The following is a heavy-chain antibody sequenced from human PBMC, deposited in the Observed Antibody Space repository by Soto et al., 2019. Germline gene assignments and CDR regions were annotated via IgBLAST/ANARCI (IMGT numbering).Heavy chain of an antibody. CDR1: GFTFSSYA. D-gene: IGHD4-17*01. V-gene: IGHV3-64*01. J-gene: IGHJ2*01. CDR2: ISSNGGSR. Sequence: EVQLVESGGGLVQPGGSLRLSCAASGFTFSSYAMHWVRQAPGKGLEYVSAISSNGGSRYYANSVKGRFTISRDNSKNTLYLQMGSLRAEDMAVYYCARDLSTVTTVVWYFDLWGRGTLVTVSS. CDR3: ARDLSTVTTVVWYFDL.